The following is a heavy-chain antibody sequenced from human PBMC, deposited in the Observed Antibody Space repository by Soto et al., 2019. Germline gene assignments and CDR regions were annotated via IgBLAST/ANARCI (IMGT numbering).Heavy chain of an antibody. CDR2: IYHSGST. Sequence: SETLSLTCAVSGGSISSSNWWSWVRQPPGKGLEWIGEIYHSGSTNYNPSLKSRVTISVDKSKNQFSLKLSSVTAADTAVYYCARDLGRITMVRGVISWFDPWGQGTLVTVSS. V-gene: IGHV4-4*02. CDR3: ARDLGRITMVRGVISWFDP. J-gene: IGHJ5*02. D-gene: IGHD3-10*01. CDR1: GGSISSSNW.